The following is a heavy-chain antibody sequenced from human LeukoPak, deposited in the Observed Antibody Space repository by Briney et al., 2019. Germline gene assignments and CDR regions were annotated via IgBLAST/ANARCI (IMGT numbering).Heavy chain of an antibody. D-gene: IGHD3-9*01. CDR3: ARDDYDILTGYNYYYYGMDV. V-gene: IGHV1-18*01. Sequence: ASVKVSCKASGYTFTSYGISWVRQAPGQGLEWMGWISAYNGNTNYAQKLQGRVTMTTDTSTSTAYMELRSLRSGDTAVYYYARDDYDILTGYNYYYYGMDVWGQGTTVTVSS. J-gene: IGHJ6*02. CDR1: GYTFTSYG. CDR2: ISAYNGNT.